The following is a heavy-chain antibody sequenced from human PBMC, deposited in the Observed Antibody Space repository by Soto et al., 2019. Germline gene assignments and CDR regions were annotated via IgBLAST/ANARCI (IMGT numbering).Heavy chain of an antibody. Sequence: QVQLLQSGAEVKKPGSSVKVSCKASGGTFSNYGISWVRQAPGQGLEWIGRIIPVFRTTNYAQKFQGRVTINADESTRTAYMVLTSLRSEDTAVYYCARFHYDSSGYLSAPKQRDEGQAEYFQHWGQGTLVTVSS. J-gene: IGHJ1*01. CDR2: IIPVFRTT. V-gene: IGHV1-69*18. CDR1: GGTFSNYG. D-gene: IGHD3-22*01. CDR3: ARFHYDSSGYLSAPKQRDEGQAEYFQH.